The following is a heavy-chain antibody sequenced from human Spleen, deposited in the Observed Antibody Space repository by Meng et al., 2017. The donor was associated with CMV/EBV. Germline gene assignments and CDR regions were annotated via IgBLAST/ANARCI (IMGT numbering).Heavy chain of an antibody. V-gene: IGHV1-2*02. D-gene: IGHD2-2*01. J-gene: IGHJ6*02. CDR1: GYTFTGYY. CDR3: ARDMSCSTSSCYYYYGMDV. Sequence: ASVKVSCKASGYTFTGYYMYWVRQAPGQGLEWMGWINPNSGGTDYAQKFQGRVTMTRDTSISTAYMELTRLRSDDTAVYYCARDMSCSTSSCYYYYGMDVWGQGTTVTVSS. CDR2: INPNSGGT.